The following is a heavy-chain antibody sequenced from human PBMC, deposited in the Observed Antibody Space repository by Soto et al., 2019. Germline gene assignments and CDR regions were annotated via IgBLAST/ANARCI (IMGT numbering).Heavy chain of an antibody. V-gene: IGHV1-58*01. CDR2: IVVGSGNT. CDR1: GFTFSNSA. J-gene: IGHJ4*02. D-gene: IGHD5-18*01. Sequence: QMQLVQSGPEVKKPGTSVKVSCKASGFTFSNSAVQWVRQARGQRLEWIGWIVVGSGNTNYAQKFQERVTITRDMSTTTAYMEPSSLRSVDTAVYYCATDKGDSYGYGNYWGQGTLVTVSS. CDR3: ATDKGDSYGYGNY.